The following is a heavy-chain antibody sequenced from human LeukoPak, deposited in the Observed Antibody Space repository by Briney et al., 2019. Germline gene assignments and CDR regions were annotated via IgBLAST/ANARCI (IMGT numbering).Heavy chain of an antibody. CDR2: IRSKAYGGTT. CDR3: TSSGVRGYSYGYLGY. CDR1: GFTFSSYW. Sequence: GGSLRLSCAASGFTFSSYWMHWVRKAPGKGLEWVGFIRSKAYGGTTEYAASVKGRFTISRDDSKSIAYLQMDSLKTEDTAVYYCTSSGVRGYSYGYLGYWGQGTLVTVSS. D-gene: IGHD5-18*01. J-gene: IGHJ4*02. V-gene: IGHV3-49*04.